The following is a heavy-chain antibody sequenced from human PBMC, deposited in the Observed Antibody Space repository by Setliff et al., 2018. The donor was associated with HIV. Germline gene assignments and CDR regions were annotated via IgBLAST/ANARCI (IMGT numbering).Heavy chain of an antibody. D-gene: IGHD6-13*01. CDR1: GYTFTSCF. CDR3: VKEYHTTATDTRVANYCDY. V-gene: IGHV1-46*01. CDR2: INPSDGTK. J-gene: IGHJ4*02. Sequence: ASVKVSCKASGYTFTSCFMHWVIQAPGQGLEYMGIINPSDGTKDYTQKFQDRVTMTSDTSTSTVYMELRSLRSEDTDIYYCVKEYHTTATDTRVANYCDYWGQGTLVTVSS.